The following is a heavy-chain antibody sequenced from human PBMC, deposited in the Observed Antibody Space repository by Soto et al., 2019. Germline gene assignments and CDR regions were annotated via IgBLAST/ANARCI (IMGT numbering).Heavy chain of an antibody. CDR2: ISGTGGRT. V-gene: IGHV3-23*01. D-gene: IGHD1-26*01. J-gene: IGHJ4*02. Sequence: GGSLRLSCAAAGFSFNSYAMSWVRQAPGKGLEWVSAISGTGGRTFYTDFVKGRFTISRDNSMNMLYLQMNSLRAEDTAFYYCAKDTGFTGSYGSYYFDSWGQGTMVTVSS. CDR1: GFSFNSYA. CDR3: AKDTGFTGSYGSYYFDS.